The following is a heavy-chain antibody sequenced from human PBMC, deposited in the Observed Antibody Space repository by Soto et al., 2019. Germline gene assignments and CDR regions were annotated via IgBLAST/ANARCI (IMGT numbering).Heavy chain of an antibody. J-gene: IGHJ4*02. Sequence: QVQLVESGGGVVQPGRSLRLSCAASGFTFSSYGMHWVRQAPGKGLEWVTLISYDGSNNFYADSVKGRFTISRDNSKNTVYLQMNNLRTEDTAVYYCARGYVGNSAAFDYWGQGTLVNVSS. D-gene: IGHD5-12*01. CDR3: ARGYVGNSAAFDY. CDR2: ISYDGSNN. CDR1: GFTFSSYG. V-gene: IGHV3-30*19.